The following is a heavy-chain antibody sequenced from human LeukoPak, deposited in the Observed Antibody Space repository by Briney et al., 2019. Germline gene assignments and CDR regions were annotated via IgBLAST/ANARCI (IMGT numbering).Heavy chain of an antibody. Sequence: GGSLRLSCAASGFTFSSYRMPWVRQAPGKGLVWVSHINRDGSGTTYADSVKGRFTISRDNAKNTLYLQMNSLRAEDTAVYYCTYANVATLDYWGQGTLVTVSS. D-gene: IGHD5-12*01. CDR1: GFTFSSYR. J-gene: IGHJ4*02. CDR3: TYANVATLDY. V-gene: IGHV3-74*01. CDR2: INRDGSGT.